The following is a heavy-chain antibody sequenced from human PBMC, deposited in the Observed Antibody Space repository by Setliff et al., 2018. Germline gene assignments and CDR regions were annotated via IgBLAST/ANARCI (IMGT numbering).Heavy chain of an antibody. J-gene: IGHJ2*01. V-gene: IGHV1-2*07. CDR1: GYTFTDYY. CDR3: ARPYSSSARWYFDL. Sequence: ASVKVSCKPSGYTFTDYYIHWVRQAPGQGLEWMGWINPKNGDIFYAPKFAGRVTMTRDTPISTVYMELSLLTSDDTAVYFCARPYSSSARWYFDLWGRGTLVTVSS. D-gene: IGHD6-6*01. CDR2: INPKNGDI.